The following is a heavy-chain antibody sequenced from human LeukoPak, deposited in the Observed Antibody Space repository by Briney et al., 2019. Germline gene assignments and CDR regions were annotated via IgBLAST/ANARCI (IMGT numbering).Heavy chain of an antibody. D-gene: IGHD3-22*01. CDR2: ISGYTGNT. V-gene: IGHV1-18*01. CDR1: GYTFTNYG. Sequence: ASVKVSCKASGYTFTNYGISWVRQAPGQGLEWMGWISGYTGNTIYAQKLQGRVTMTTDTSTSTAYMELWSLGSDDAAVYYCARDAYYYDDGLASNFDYWGQGTLVTVSS. J-gene: IGHJ4*02. CDR3: ARDAYYYDDGLASNFDY.